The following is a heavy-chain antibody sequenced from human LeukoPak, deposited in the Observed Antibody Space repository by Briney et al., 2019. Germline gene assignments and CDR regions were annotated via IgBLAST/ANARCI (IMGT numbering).Heavy chain of an antibody. V-gene: IGHV4-34*01. CDR2: INHSGST. CDR1: GGSFSGYY. J-gene: IGHJ4*02. CDR3: ARGHDFWSGYSLDY. Sequence: PSETLSLTCAVYGGSFSGYYWSWLRQPPGKGLEWIGEINHSGSTNYNPSLKSRVTISVDTSKHQFSLKLSSVTAADTAVYYCARGHDFWSGYSLDYWGQGTLVTVSS. D-gene: IGHD3-3*01.